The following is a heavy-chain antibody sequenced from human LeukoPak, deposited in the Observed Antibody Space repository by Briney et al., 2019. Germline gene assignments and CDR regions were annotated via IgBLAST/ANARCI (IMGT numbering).Heavy chain of an antibody. CDR1: GYTFTSYG. Sequence: ASVKVSCKASGYTFTSYGISWVRQAPGQGLEWMGWINPYNAKTNYAQNLQGRVTMTTDTSTTTAYMELRSLGFDDTAVYYCARDLDYSNSFDYWGQGTLVTVSS. CDR3: ARDLDYSNSFDY. CDR2: INPYNAKT. V-gene: IGHV1-18*01. J-gene: IGHJ4*02. D-gene: IGHD6-13*01.